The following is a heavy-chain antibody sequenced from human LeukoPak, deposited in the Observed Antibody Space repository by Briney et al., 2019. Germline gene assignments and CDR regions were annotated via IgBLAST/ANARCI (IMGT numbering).Heavy chain of an antibody. CDR3: AKDIDSSSWYYFDY. D-gene: IGHD6-13*01. Sequence: GGSLRLSCAASGFTFDDYAMHWVRQAPGKGLEWVSGISWNSGSIGYADSVKGRFTISRDNVKNSLYLQMNSLRAEDTALYYCAKDIDSSSWYYFDYWGQGTLVTVSS. CDR1: GFTFDDYA. V-gene: IGHV3-9*01. CDR2: ISWNSGSI. J-gene: IGHJ4*02.